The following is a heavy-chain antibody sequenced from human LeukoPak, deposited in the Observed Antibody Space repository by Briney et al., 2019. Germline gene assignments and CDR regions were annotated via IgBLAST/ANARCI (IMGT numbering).Heavy chain of an antibody. D-gene: IGHD6-19*01. CDR1: GYTFTGYY. J-gene: IGHJ3*02. V-gene: IGHV1-2*02. Sequence: ASVKVSCKASGYTFTGYYMHWVRHAPGQGLEWMGWINHNSGGTNYAQKFRGRVTMTRDTSITTAYMELSSLRSDDTAVYYCARALRWDSSSAFDIWGQGTMVTVSS. CDR2: INHNSGGT. CDR3: ARALRWDSSSAFDI.